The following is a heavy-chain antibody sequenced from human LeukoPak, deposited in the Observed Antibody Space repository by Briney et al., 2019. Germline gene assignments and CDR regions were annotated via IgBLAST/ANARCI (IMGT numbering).Heavy chain of an antibody. CDR3: ARDEGSPGALDH. Sequence: SATLSLTCTVSGVSITSYFWSWIRQSPGQGLEWIGYAYFNGITNYNPSLKSRVTISVDTSKNQFSLRLSSVTAADTAVYYCARDEGSPGALDHWGQGNLVTVSS. D-gene: IGHD3-10*01. V-gene: IGHV4-59*01. CDR2: AYFNGIT. CDR1: GVSITSYF. J-gene: IGHJ4*02.